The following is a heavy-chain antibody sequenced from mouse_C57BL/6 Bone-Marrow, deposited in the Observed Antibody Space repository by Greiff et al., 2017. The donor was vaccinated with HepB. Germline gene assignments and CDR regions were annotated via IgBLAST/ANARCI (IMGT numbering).Heavy chain of an antibody. Sequence: VKLQQPGAELVKPGASVKLSCKASGYTFTSYWMQWVKQRPGQGLEWIGEIDPSDSYTNYNQKFKGKATLTVDTSSSTAYMQLSSLTSEDSAVYYCARILNYYGSSYWYFDVWGTGTTVTVSS. J-gene: IGHJ1*03. CDR3: ARILNYYGSSYWYFDV. V-gene: IGHV1-50*01. D-gene: IGHD1-1*01. CDR2: IDPSDSYT. CDR1: GYTFTSYW.